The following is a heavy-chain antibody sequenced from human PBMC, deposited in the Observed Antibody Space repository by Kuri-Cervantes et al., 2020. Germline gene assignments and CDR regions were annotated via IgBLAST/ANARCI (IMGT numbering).Heavy chain of an antibody. CDR3: ARDRLRGTSCMGY. CDR2: ISYDGGNK. V-gene: IGHV3-30*03. J-gene: IGHJ4*02. D-gene: IGHD2-2*01. CDR1: GFTFSSYG. Sequence: GESLKISCAASGFTFSSYGMHWVRQAPGKGLEWVAVISYDGGNKYYADSVKGRFTISRDNAKNSLYLQMNSLRAEDTAVYYCARDRLRGTSCMGYWGQGTLVTVSS.